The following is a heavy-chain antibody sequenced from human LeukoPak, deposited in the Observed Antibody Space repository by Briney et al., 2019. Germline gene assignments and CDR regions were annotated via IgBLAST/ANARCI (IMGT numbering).Heavy chain of an antibody. CDR1: GGSISSYY. CDR2: IYTSGST. J-gene: IGHJ3*02. D-gene: IGHD3-22*01. CDR3: ATHSSGYPPGEFDI. V-gene: IGHV4-4*09. Sequence: SETLSLTCTVSGGSISSYYWSWIRQPPGRGLEWIGYIYTSGSTNYNPSLKSRVTISVDTSKNQFSLKLSSVTAADTAVYYCATHSSGYPPGEFDIWGQGTMVTVSS.